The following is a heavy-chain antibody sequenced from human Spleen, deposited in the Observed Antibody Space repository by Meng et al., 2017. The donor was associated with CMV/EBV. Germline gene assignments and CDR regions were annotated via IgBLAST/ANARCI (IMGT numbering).Heavy chain of an antibody. V-gene: IGHV1-2*02. CDR1: GGTFSSYG. CDR3: ARDPPLMTTVTTGTGTVDY. J-gene: IGHJ4*02. Sequence: ASVKVSCKASGGTFSSYGISWVRQAPGQGLEWMGGSIPNSGGTNYAQKFQGRVTMTRDTSISTAYMELSRLRSDDTAVYYCARDPPLMTTVTTGTGTVDYWGQGTLVTVSS. CDR2: SIPNSGGT. D-gene: IGHD4-11*01.